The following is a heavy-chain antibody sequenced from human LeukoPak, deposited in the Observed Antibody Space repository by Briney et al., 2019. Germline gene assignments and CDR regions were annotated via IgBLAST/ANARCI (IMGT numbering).Heavy chain of an antibody. V-gene: IGHV4-34*01. CDR2: VNHSGST. J-gene: IGHJ5*02. CDR1: GGFFSGSY. CDR3: ARSSSDWFDP. Sequence: SETLSLTCAVYGGFFSGSYWNWIRQPPGKGLEWVGEVNHSGSTSYNPSLKRRVTISVDTSKKQFSLKLTSVTAADPAVYYCARSSSDWFDPWGQGILVTVSS. D-gene: IGHD6-6*01.